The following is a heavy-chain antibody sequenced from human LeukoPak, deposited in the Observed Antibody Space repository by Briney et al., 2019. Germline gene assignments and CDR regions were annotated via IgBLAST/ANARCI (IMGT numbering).Heavy chain of an antibody. CDR3: ARNLRPDFDY. D-gene: IGHD5-12*01. J-gene: IGHJ4*02. V-gene: IGHV6-1*01. CDR1: GDSVSSSTSA. CDR2: TYLRSSWNH. Sequence: SQTLSLTCVISGDSVSSSTSAWNWIRQSPSGGLEWLGRTYLRSSWNHDYAETLKGRVTINPDTSKNQFSLQLNSVTPEDTAVYYCARNLRPDFDYWGRGTLVTVSS.